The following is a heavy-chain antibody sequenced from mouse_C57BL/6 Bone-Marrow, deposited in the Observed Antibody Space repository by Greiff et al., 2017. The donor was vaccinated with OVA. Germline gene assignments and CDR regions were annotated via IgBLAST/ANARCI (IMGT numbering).Heavy chain of an antibody. J-gene: IGHJ4*01. CDR2: ISSGGSYT. CDR1: GFTFSSYG. V-gene: IGHV5-6*01. CDR3: ARPDYYGSSYGAMDY. D-gene: IGHD1-1*01. Sequence: EVQLVESGGDLVKPGGSLKLSCAASGFTFSSYGMSWVRQTPDKRLEWVATISSGGSYTYYPDSVKGRFTISRDNAKNTLYLQMSSLKSEGTAMYYCARPDYYGSSYGAMDYWGQGTSVTVSS.